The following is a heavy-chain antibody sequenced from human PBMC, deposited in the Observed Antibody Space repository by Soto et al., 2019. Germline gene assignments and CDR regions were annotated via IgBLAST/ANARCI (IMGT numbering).Heavy chain of an antibody. Sequence: GASVKVSCKASGYTFTQYYIHWVRQAPGQGLEWVGLINPGTGRTIYTQKLEGRVTMTRDTSTSTVYMEMNTLRSEETGVYYCATLTWPSQSFGVSDYPGYSGQGTLVTVSS. CDR1: GYTFTQYY. CDR3: ATLTWPSQSFGVSDYPGY. CDR2: INPGTGRT. J-gene: IGHJ4*02. D-gene: IGHD3-22*01. V-gene: IGHV1-46*04.